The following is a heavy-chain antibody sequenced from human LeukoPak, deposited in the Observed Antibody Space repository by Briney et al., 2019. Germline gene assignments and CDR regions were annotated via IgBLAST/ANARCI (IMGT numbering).Heavy chain of an antibody. J-gene: IGHJ2*01. CDR3: AKAIPYWYFDL. Sequence: GGSLRLSCAASGFTVTSYDMTWVRQAPGKGLEWLSSIGDGGGTTYADSVKGRFTISRDSSKNTLYLQMNSLRAEDTAIYYCAKAIPYWYFDLRGRGALVTVSS. CDR2: IGDGGGTT. D-gene: IGHD2-21*01. V-gene: IGHV3-23*01. CDR1: GFTVTSYD.